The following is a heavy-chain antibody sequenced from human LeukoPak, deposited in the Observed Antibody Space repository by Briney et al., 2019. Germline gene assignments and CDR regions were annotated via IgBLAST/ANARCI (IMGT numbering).Heavy chain of an antibody. CDR1: GFTFSSYG. Sequence: PGRSLRLSCAASGFTFSSYGMHWVRQAPGKGLEWVAVIWYDGSNKYYADSVKGRFTVSRDNSKNTLYLQMNSLRAEDTAVYYCARADYCSSISCYLSDYWGQGTLVTVSS. CDR3: ARADYCSSISCYLSDY. CDR2: IWYDGSNK. V-gene: IGHV3-33*01. D-gene: IGHD2-2*01. J-gene: IGHJ4*02.